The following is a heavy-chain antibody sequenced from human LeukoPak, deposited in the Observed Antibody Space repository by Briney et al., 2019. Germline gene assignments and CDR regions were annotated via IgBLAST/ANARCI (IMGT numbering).Heavy chain of an antibody. J-gene: IGHJ4*02. CDR1: GFSVSNYY. CDR2: INSDGSST. D-gene: IGHD3-10*01. CDR3: AREEDYGSGSFPFDY. V-gene: IGHV3-74*01. Sequence: PGGSLRLSCAASGFSVSNYYMSWVRQAPGKGLVWVSRINSDGSSTSYADSVKGRFTISRDNAKNTLYLQMNSLRAEDTAVYYCAREEDYGSGSFPFDYWGQGTLVTVSS.